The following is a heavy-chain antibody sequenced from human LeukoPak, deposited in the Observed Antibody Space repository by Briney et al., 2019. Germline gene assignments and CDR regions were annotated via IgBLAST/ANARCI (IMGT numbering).Heavy chain of an antibody. CDR1: GFTFSSYW. D-gene: IGHD3-3*01. V-gene: IGHV3-74*01. J-gene: IGHJ6*03. CDR2: INSDGSST. Sequence: GGSLRLSCAASGFTFSSYWMHWVRQAPGKGLVLVSRINSDGSSTRYADSVKGRVTISRDNATNTLYLQRNSLRAEDTAVYYGARDDSPAYYDFWSGTYYYYYYMDVWGKGTTVTVSS. CDR3: ARDDSPAYYDFWSGTYYYYYYMDV.